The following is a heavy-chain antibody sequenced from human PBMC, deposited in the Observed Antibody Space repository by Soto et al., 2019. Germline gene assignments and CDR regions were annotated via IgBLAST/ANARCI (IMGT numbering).Heavy chain of an antibody. J-gene: IGHJ4*02. CDR2: ISYDGSHT. D-gene: IGHD6-6*01. V-gene: IGHV3-30*18. Sequence: GGSLRPSCAASGLTFSSYGMHWVRQAPGKGLEWVAVISYDGSHTNYVDSVKGRFTISRDNSKNTLYLQMDSLRADDTAVYYCAKEGIAARIGFDYWGQGTLVTVSS. CDR3: AKEGIAARIGFDY. CDR1: GLTFSSYG.